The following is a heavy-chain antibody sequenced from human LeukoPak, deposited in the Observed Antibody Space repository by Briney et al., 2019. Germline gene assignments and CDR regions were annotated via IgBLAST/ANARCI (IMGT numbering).Heavy chain of an antibody. CDR1: GGSISSGGYY. Sequence: SETLSLTCTVSGGSISSGGYYWNWIRQPAGEGLEWIGYIYYSGSTNYNPSLKSRVTISVDTSKNQFSLKLSSVTAADTAVYYCARLRGSGPAWFDPWGQGTLSPSPQ. V-gene: IGHV4-61*10. CDR2: IYYSGST. CDR3: ARLRGSGPAWFDP. J-gene: IGHJ5*02. D-gene: IGHD5-12*01.